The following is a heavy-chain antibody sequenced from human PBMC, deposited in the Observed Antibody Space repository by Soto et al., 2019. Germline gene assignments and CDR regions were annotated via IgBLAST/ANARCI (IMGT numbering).Heavy chain of an antibody. J-gene: IGHJ6*02. Sequence: QMQLVQSGPEVKKPGTSVKVSCKASGFTFTSSAVQWVRQARGQRLEWIGWIVVGSGNTNYAQRFQERVTITREMSKSTACMELSSLRSEDTAVYYSAEDGTYYYDSSGYYSGSYYYYGMDVWGQGPTVIVSS. CDR2: IVVGSGNT. CDR3: AEDGTYYYDSSGYYSGSYYYYGMDV. CDR1: GFTFTSSA. V-gene: IGHV1-58*01. D-gene: IGHD3-22*01.